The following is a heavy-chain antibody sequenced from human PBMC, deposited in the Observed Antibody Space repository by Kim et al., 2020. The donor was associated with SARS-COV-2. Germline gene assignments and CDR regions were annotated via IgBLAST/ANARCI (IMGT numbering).Heavy chain of an antibody. Sequence: GGSLRLSCAASGFTFNTYAMSWVCQARGKGLEWVSGISSGGGTTFYADSVRGRFTISRDNSKNTLYLQMNSLRAEDTAVYYCAKRVKQQLVLGAFDIWV. CDR2: ISSGGGTT. J-gene: IGHJ3*02. CDR3: AKRVKQQLVLGAFDI. CDR1: GFTFNTYA. V-gene: IGHV3-23*01. D-gene: IGHD6-13*01.